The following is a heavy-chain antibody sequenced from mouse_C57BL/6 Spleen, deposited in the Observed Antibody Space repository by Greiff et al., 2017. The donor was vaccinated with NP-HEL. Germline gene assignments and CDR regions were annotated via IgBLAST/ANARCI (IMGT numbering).Heavy chain of an antibody. CDR1: GYTFTSYW. CDR2: INPSNGGT. D-gene: IGHD2-4*01. CDR3: AREEVITTRYFDV. V-gene: IGHV1-53*01. J-gene: IGHJ1*03. Sequence: VQLQQPGTELVKPGASVKLSCKASGYTFTSYWMHWVKQRPGQGLEWIGNINPSNGGTNYNEKFKSKATLTVDKSSSTAYMQLSSLTSEDSAVYYCAREEVITTRYFDVWGTGTTVTVSS.